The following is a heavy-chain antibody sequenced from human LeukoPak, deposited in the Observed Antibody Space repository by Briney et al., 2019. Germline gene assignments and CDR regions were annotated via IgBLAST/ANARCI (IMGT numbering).Heavy chain of an antibody. Sequence: PGGSLRLSCAASGFTVSSNFMSWVRQAPGKGLEWVSSINNRGNYIYYADSVKGRFTISRDNAKNSLYLQMNSLRAEDTAVYYCAREDGVVGASSAFDYWGQGILVTVSS. J-gene: IGHJ4*02. V-gene: IGHV3-21*01. D-gene: IGHD1-26*01. CDR3: AREDGVVGASSAFDY. CDR2: INNRGNYI. CDR1: GFTVSSNF.